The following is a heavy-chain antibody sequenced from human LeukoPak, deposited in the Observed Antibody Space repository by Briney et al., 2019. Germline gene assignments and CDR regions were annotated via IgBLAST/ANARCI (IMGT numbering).Heavy chain of an antibody. J-gene: IGHJ4*02. Sequence: ASVKVSCKASGYTFTSYGISWVRQAPGQGLEWMGWISAYNGNTNYAQKLQGRVTMTTDTSTSTAYMELRSLRSDDTAVYYCARELPYSYGPWYFDYWGQGTLVTVSS. CDR3: ARELPYSYGPWYFDY. CDR1: GYTFTSYG. CDR2: ISAYNGNT. D-gene: IGHD5-18*01. V-gene: IGHV1-18*01.